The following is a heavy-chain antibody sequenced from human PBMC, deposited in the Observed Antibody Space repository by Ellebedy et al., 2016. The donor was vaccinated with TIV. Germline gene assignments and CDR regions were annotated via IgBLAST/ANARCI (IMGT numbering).Heavy chain of an antibody. CDR1: GFTFATSG. CDR3: AKDIPNYDFWSGYRGC. J-gene: IGHJ4*02. D-gene: IGHD3-3*01. CDR2: ISFDGRKT. V-gene: IGHV3-30*18. Sequence: PGGSLRLSCAASGFTFATSGMHWVRQAPGKGLEWVAIISFDGRKTNYADSVKGRFTISRDNSKNTLYLQMNSLRTEDTAVYYCAKDIPNYDFWSGYRGCWGQGTLVTVSS.